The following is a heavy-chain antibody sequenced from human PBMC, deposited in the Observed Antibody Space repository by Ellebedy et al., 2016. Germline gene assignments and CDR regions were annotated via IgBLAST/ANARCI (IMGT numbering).Heavy chain of an antibody. D-gene: IGHD2-2*01. J-gene: IGHJ3*02. Sequence: ASVKVSXXASGYTFTSYSFSWVRQAPGQGLEWVGWVSTYNGDTDYAQKVKGRVTMTTNKSTSTASMELRSLRSDDTAVYYCVREYRPYCDTTICPRGFDIWGQGTMVTVSA. CDR2: VSTYNGDT. CDR1: GYTFTSYS. V-gene: IGHV1-18*01. CDR3: VREYRPYCDTTICPRGFDI.